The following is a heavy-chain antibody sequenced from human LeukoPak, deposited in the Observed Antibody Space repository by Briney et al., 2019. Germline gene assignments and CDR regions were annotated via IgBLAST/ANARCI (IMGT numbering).Heavy chain of an antibody. J-gene: IGHJ3*02. CDR3: ARSRPPRRTTIFGDGAFDI. D-gene: IGHD3-3*01. Sequence: SETLSLTCAVYGGSFSGYHWSWIRQPPGKGLEWIGEINHSGSTNYNPSLKSRVTISVDTSKNQFSLKLSSVTAADTAVYYCARSRPPRRTTIFGDGAFDIWGQGTKVTVSS. V-gene: IGHV4-34*01. CDR2: INHSGST. CDR1: GGSFSGYH.